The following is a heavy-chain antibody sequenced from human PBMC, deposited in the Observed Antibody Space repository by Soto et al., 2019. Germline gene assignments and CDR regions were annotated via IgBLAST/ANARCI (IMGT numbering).Heavy chain of an antibody. Sequence: QVQLQESGPGLVKPSQTLSLTCTVSGDSISVGYYWSWIRQHPGKGLEWIGYVSPSGTTYYNPSLKSRASISADTSKNQFSLEVSSVTAADTAVYYCARDRGSYGMDVGSQGTTVTVSS. CDR3: ARDRGSYGMDV. CDR1: GDSISVGYY. CDR2: VSPSGTT. J-gene: IGHJ6*02. V-gene: IGHV4-31*03.